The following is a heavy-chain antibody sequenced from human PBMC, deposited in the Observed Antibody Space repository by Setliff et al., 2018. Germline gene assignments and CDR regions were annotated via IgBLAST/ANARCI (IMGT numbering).Heavy chain of an antibody. Sequence: GGSLRLSCAASGFIFSAYEMNWVRQAPGKGLEWVAFIRYDGTTKYYADSVKGRFTISKDNSKNTLYLQMNSLRTEDTAVYYCAKRKGIAALDYWGQGTLVTVSS. J-gene: IGHJ4*02. CDR1: GFIFSAYE. CDR2: IRYDGTTK. V-gene: IGHV3-30*02. D-gene: IGHD2-15*01. CDR3: AKRKGIAALDY.